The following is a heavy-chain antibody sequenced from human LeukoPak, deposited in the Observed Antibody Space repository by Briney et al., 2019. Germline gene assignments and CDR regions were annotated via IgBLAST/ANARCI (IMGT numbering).Heavy chain of an antibody. CDR3: AIGVQTYYFDY. Sequence: GGSLRLSCAASGFTVSTKYMSWVRQAPGKGLEWVSTISDSGRSTYYAASVKGRFTISRDTSKNMLSLQMNSLRAEDTAVYYCAIGVQTYYFDYWGQGTLVTVSS. V-gene: IGHV3-23*01. CDR2: ISDSGRST. J-gene: IGHJ4*02. CDR1: GFTVSTKY. D-gene: IGHD2-8*01.